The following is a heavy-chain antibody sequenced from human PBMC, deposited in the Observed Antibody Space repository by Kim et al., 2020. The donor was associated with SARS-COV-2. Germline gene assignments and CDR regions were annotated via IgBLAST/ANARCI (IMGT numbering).Heavy chain of an antibody. Sequence: GGSLRLSCAASGFTFDDYGMSWVRQAPGKGLEWVSGINWNGGSPGYADSVKGRFTISRDNAKNSLYLQMNSLRAEDTALYSCARAIFPAGTLALGDWGQGTLVTVSS. CDR2: INWNGGSP. J-gene: IGHJ4*02. D-gene: IGHD6-13*01. V-gene: IGHV3-20*04. CDR1: GFTFDDYG. CDR3: ARAIFPAGTLALGD.